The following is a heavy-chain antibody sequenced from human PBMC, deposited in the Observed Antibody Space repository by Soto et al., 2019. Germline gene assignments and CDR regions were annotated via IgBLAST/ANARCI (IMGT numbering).Heavy chain of an antibody. CDR2: IWYDGSNK. D-gene: IGHD2-15*01. CDR3: ARDKLLGSTVGYYFDY. CDR1: GFTFSSYG. Sequence: TGGSLRLSCAASGFTFSSYGMHWVRQAPGKGLEWVAVIWYDGSNKYYADSVKGRFTISRDNSKNTLYLQMNSLRAEDTAVYYCARDKLLGSTVGYYFDYWGQGTLVTVSS. J-gene: IGHJ4*02. V-gene: IGHV3-33*01.